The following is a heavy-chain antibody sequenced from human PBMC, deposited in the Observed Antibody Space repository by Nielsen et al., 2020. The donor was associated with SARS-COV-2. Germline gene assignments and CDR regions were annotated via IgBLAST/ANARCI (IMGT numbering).Heavy chain of an antibody. J-gene: IGHJ3*02. Sequence: GGSLRLSCAASGFTFSSYAMSWVRQAPGKGLEWVSGINWNGGSTGYADSVKGRFTISRDNAKNSLYLQMNSLRAEDTALYYCAKAGCGGDCSDAFDIWGQGTMVTVSS. V-gene: IGHV3-20*04. CDR2: INWNGGST. CDR3: AKAGCGGDCSDAFDI. D-gene: IGHD2-21*02. CDR1: GFTFSSYA.